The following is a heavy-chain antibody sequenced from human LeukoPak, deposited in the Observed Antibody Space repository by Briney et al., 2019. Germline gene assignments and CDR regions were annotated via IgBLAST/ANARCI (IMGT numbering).Heavy chain of an antibody. CDR1: GITLSNYG. Sequence: PGGSLRLSCVVSGITLSNYGMSWVRQAPGKGLEWVAGISGSGGSTNYADSAKGRFAISRDNPKNTLYLQMKSLRAEDTAVYFCAKRGVVIRVILVGFHKEAYYFDSWGQGALVTVSS. CDR2: ISGSGGST. D-gene: IGHD3-22*01. CDR3: AKRGVVIRVILVGFHKEAYYFDS. J-gene: IGHJ4*02. V-gene: IGHV3-23*01.